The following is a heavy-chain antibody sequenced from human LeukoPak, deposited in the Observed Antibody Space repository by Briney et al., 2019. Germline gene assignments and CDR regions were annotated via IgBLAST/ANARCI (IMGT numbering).Heavy chain of an antibody. CDR2: IIPIFGTA. J-gene: IGHJ3*02. CDR3: ARVRQQWLIDAFDI. V-gene: IGHV1-69*01. Sequence: SVKVSCKASGGTFSSYAISWVRQAPGQGLEWMGGIIPIFGTANYAQKFQGRVTITANESTSTAYMELSSLRSEDTAVYYCARVRQQWLIDAFDIWGQGTMVTVSS. D-gene: IGHD6-19*01. CDR1: GGTFSSYA.